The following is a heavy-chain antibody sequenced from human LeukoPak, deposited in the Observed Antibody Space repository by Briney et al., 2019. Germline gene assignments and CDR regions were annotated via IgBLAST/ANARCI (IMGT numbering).Heavy chain of an antibody. CDR2: INSDGSST. CDR3: ARGLSSSTITPSAY. Sequence: GGSLRLSCAASGFTFDDYGMNWVRQAPGKGLVWVSRINSDGSSTSYTDSVKGRFTISRDNAKNTLYLQMNSLRAEDTAVYYCARGLSSSTITPSAYWGQGTLVTVSS. V-gene: IGHV3-74*01. J-gene: IGHJ4*02. CDR1: GFTFDDYG. D-gene: IGHD2-2*01.